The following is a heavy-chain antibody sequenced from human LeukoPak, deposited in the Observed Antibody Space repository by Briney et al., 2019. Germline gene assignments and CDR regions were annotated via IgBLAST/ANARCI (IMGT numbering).Heavy chain of an antibody. D-gene: IGHD3-22*01. V-gene: IGHV4-34*01. Sequence: SETLSLTCAVYGGSFSGYYWSWIRQPPGKGLEWIGEINHSGSTNYNPSLKSRVTISVGTSKNQFSLKLRSVTAADTAVYYCARAYYYDSSGYYLGLDYWGQGTLVTVSS. CDR3: ARAYYYDSSGYYLGLDY. CDR1: GGSFSGYY. J-gene: IGHJ4*02. CDR2: INHSGST.